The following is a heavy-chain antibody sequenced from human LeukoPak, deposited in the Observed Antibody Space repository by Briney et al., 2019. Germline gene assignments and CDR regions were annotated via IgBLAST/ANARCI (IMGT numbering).Heavy chain of an antibody. Sequence: PSETLSLTCTVSGGSISSSSYYWGWIRQPPGKGLEWIGSIYYSGSTYYNPSLKSRVTISVDTSKNQFSLKLSSVTAADTAVYYCARDSRDSWIELDAFDIWGQGTMVTVSS. D-gene: IGHD5-18*01. CDR1: GGSISSSSYY. V-gene: IGHV4-39*07. CDR2: IYYSGST. CDR3: ARDSRDSWIELDAFDI. J-gene: IGHJ3*02.